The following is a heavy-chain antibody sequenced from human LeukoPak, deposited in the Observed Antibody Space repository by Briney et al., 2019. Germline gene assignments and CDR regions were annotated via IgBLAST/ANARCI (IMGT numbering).Heavy chain of an antibody. CDR1: GDFIGSYY. V-gene: IGHV4-59*01. J-gene: IGHJ4*02. CDR3: ARSKSGFPLDY. Sequence: SETLSLTCTVSGDFIGSYYWSWLRQPPGKRLEWMGYVSNIETTNYNPSLKSRIAISIDTPKNQFSLNLNSVTAADTAVYYCARSKSGFPLDYWGQGTLVTVSS. D-gene: IGHD5-12*01. CDR2: VSNIETT.